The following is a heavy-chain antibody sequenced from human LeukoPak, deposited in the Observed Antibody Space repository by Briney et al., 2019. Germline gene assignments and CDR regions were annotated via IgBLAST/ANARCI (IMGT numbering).Heavy chain of an antibody. CDR2: INHSGST. CDR3: ARSARGYFDWLLDY. CDR1: GGSFSGYY. J-gene: IGHJ4*02. D-gene: IGHD3-9*01. V-gene: IGHV4-34*01. Sequence: SETLSLTCAVYGGSFSGYYWSWIRQPPGKELEWMGDINHSGSTKYNPSLKSQVTISVDTSKTQFSLKLGSVTAADAAVYYCARSARGYFDWLLDYWGQGTLVTVSS.